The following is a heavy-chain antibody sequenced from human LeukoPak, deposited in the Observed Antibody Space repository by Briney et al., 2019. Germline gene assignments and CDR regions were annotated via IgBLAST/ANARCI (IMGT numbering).Heavy chain of an antibody. D-gene: IGHD3-3*01. Sequence: PGGSLRLSCAASGFTFSSYAMSWVRQAPGKGLEWVSAISGSGGSTYYADSVKGRFTISRDNSKNTLYLQMNSLRAEDTAVYYCATHLRFLEWLLLDYWGQGTLVTVSS. CDR3: ATHLRFLEWLLLDY. J-gene: IGHJ4*02. V-gene: IGHV3-23*01. CDR1: GFTFSSYA. CDR2: ISGSGGST.